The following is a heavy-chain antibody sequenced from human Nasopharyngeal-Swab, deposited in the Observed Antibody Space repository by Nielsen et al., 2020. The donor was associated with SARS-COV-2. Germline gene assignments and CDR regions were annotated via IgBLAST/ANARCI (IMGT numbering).Heavy chain of an antibody. Sequence: RQDPGKGLEWIGYIYYSGSTYYNPSLKSRVTISVDTSKNQFSLKLSSVTAADTAVYYCARGFRRYQLLPGWFDPWGQGTLVTVSS. CDR3: ARGFRRYQLLPGWFDP. J-gene: IGHJ5*02. D-gene: IGHD2-2*01. CDR2: IYYSGST. V-gene: IGHV4-30-4*06.